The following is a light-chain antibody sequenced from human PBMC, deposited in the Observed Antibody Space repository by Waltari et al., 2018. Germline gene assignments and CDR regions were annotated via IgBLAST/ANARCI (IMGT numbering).Light chain of an antibody. Sequence: DIQMTQSPSSLSASVGDRVTITCQASQDITNYLNWYQQRPGKAPKLLTYDASNLETGVPSRFSGRGSGTDFTFTISSLQPEDVATYYCQQYENFPWTFGQGTKVEVK. CDR1: QDITNY. CDR3: QQYENFPWT. CDR2: DAS. V-gene: IGKV1-33*01. J-gene: IGKJ1*01.